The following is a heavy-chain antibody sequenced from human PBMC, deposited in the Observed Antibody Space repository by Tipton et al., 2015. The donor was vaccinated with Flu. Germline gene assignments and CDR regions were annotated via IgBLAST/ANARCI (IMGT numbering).Heavy chain of an antibody. D-gene: IGHD3-10*01. J-gene: IGHJ6*02. Sequence: CAASGFTFSSYGMHWVRQAPGKGLEWVAVIWYDGSNKYYADSVKGRFTISRDNSKNTLYLQMNSLRAEDTAVYYCARDDAGELSNYYYYGMDVWGQGPTVPVS. CDR1: GFTFSSYG. CDR3: ARDDAGELSNYYYYGMDV. CDR2: IWYDGSNK. V-gene: IGHV3-33*01.